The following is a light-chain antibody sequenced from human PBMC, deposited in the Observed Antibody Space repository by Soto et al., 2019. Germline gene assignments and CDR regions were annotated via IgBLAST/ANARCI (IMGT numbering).Light chain of an antibody. CDR1: QVFNDNY. Sequence: EIVLTQSPGTLSLSPGERATLSCRASQVFNDNYLAWHQQKLGQAPRLLIYGASSRATGIPDRFSGSGSGTDFTLTISRVEPEDFGVYYCQKYGGTAWTFGQGTKVDIK. CDR3: QKYGGTAWT. CDR2: GAS. V-gene: IGKV3-20*01. J-gene: IGKJ1*01.